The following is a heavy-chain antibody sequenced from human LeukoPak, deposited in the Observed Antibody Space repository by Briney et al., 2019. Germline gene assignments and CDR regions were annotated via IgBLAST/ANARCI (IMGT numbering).Heavy chain of an antibody. V-gene: IGHV1-69*05. CDR3: ARGTRYNWNY. CDR1: GYTFSNHG. CDR2: IIPIFGTA. D-gene: IGHD1-20*01. J-gene: IGHJ4*02. Sequence: ASVKVSCKASGYTFSNHGISWVRQAPGQGLEWMGGIIPIFGTANYAQKFQGRVTITTDESTSTAYMELSSLRSEDTAVYYCARGTRYNWNYWGQGTLVTVSS.